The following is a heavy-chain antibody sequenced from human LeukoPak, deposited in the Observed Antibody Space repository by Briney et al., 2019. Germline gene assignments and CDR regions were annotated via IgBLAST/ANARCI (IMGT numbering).Heavy chain of an antibody. V-gene: IGHV1-8*01. CDR3: ARGTGGITMIVVVRDYYFDY. CDR1: GYTFTSYD. D-gene: IGHD3-22*01. J-gene: IGHJ4*02. Sequence: ASVKVSCKASGYTFTSYDINWVRQATGQGLEWMGWMNPNSGNTGYAQKFQGRVTMTRNTSISTAYTELSSLRSEDTAVYYCARGTGGITMIVVVRDYYFDYWGQGTLVTVSS. CDR2: MNPNSGNT.